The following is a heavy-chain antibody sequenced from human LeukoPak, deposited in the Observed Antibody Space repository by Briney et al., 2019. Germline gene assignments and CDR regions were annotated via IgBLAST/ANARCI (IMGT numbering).Heavy chain of an antibody. Sequence: PSETLSLTCTVSGGSITHYWSWIRQPPGKGLEWIGYIYYTGSTNYNPSLKSRVTISVDTSKNTAVYYCARARIAAADKLYWYFDLWGRGTLVTVSS. J-gene: IGHJ2*01. CDR1: GGSITHY. D-gene: IGHD6-13*01. V-gene: IGHV4-59*11. CDR2: IYYTGST. CDR3: YFDL.